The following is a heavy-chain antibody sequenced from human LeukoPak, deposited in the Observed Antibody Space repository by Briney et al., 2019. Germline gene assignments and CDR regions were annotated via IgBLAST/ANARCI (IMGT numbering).Heavy chain of an antibody. J-gene: IGHJ6*02. CDR3: AKDRTSSGTPYYYYGMDV. V-gene: IGHV3-23*01. CDR1: GFTISSYA. CDR2: ISASGGST. D-gene: IGHD2-8*01. Sequence: PRGSLRLSCAASGFTISSYAMSWVRQAPGKGLEWVSAISASGGSTYYADSVKGRFTISRDNSKNTLYLQMNSLRAEDTAVYCCAKDRTSSGTPYYYYGMDVWGQGTTVTVSS.